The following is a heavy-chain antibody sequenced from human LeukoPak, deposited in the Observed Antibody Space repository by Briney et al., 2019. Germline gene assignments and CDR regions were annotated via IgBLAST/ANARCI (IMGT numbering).Heavy chain of an antibody. J-gene: IGHJ4*02. CDR2: IKQDGSEK. V-gene: IGHV3-7*01. CDR3: ARDQGDFWSGYGRDY. Sequence: GGSLRLSCAASGFTFSSYWMSWVRQAPGKGLEWVANIKQDGSEKYYVDSVRGRFTISRDNAKNSLYLQMNSLRAEDTAVYYCARDQGDFWSGYGRDYWGQGTLVTVSS. D-gene: IGHD3-3*01. CDR1: GFTFSSYW.